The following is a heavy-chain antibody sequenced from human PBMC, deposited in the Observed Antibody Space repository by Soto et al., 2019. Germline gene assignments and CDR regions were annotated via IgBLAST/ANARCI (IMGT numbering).Heavy chain of an antibody. Sequence: SETLSLTCTVSGGSVNSDSYYWTWIRQPPGKRLEWIGSLYYSGSTNYNPSLKSRVTISVDTSKNQFSLKLSSVTAADTAMYYCARGLISGSSYSGGWYYFDNWSQGTLVTVSS. CDR2: LYYSGST. CDR1: GGSVNSDSYY. CDR3: ARGLISGSSYSGGWYYFDN. D-gene: IGHD1-26*01. V-gene: IGHV4-61*01. J-gene: IGHJ4*02.